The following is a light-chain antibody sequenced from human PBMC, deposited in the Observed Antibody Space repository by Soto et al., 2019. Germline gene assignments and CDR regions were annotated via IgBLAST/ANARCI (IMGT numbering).Light chain of an antibody. CDR2: DVS. CDR1: SSDVGGYNY. J-gene: IGLJ1*01. CDR3: SSYRSTTTRV. Sequence: QSVLTQPASVSGSPGQSITISCTGTSSDVGGYNYVSWYQQHPGKAPKLMIYDVSNRPSGVSNRFSGSKSGNTASLTISELQAEDEADYYCSSYRSTTTRVFGTGTKVTVL. V-gene: IGLV2-14*03.